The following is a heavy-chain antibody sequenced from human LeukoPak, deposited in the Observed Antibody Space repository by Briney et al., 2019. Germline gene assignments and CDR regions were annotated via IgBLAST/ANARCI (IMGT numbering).Heavy chain of an antibody. Sequence: SQTLSLTCTVSGGSISSGGYYLSWIRQDPGKGLESIGYIYYSGSTYYNPSLKSRVTISVDTSKNQFSLKLSSVTAADTAVYYCARVVAAAGTSLDYWGQGTLVTVSS. J-gene: IGHJ4*02. V-gene: IGHV4-31*03. CDR1: GGSISSGGYY. CDR3: ARVVAAAGTSLDY. D-gene: IGHD6-13*01. CDR2: IYYSGST.